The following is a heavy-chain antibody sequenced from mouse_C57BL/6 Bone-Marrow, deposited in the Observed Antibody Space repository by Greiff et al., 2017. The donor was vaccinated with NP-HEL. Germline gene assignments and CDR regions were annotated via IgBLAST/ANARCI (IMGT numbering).Heavy chain of an antibody. Sequence: EVMLVESGGGLVKPGGSLKLSCAASGFTFSDYGMHWVRQAPEKGLEWVAYISSGSSTIYYADTVKGRFTISRDNAKNTLFLQMTSLRSEDTAMYYCARGPTGTFDYWGQGTTLTVSS. D-gene: IGHD3-2*01. CDR3: ARGPTGTFDY. CDR1: GFTFSDYG. CDR2: ISSGSSTI. J-gene: IGHJ2*01. V-gene: IGHV5-17*01.